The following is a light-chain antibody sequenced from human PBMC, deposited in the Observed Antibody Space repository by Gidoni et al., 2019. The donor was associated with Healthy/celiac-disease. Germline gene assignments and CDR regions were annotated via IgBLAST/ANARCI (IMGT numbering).Light chain of an antibody. V-gene: IGLV2-8*01. CDR2: EVS. J-gene: IGLJ2*01. CDR3: SSYAGSNNLV. CDR1: SSDVGGYTY. Sequence: QSALTQPPSASGSPGQSVTISCTGTSSDVGGYTYVSWYQQHPVKAPKLMIYEVSKRPSGFPDRFSGSKSGNTASLTVSVLHAEDEADYYCSSYAGSNNLVFGGGTKLTVL.